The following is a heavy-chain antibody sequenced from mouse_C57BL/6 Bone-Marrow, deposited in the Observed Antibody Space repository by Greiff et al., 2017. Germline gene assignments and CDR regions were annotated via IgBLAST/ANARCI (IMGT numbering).Heavy chain of an antibody. Sequence: QVHVKQPGAELVKPGASVKMSCKASGYTFTSYWITWVKQRPGQGLEWIGDIYPGSGSTNYNEKFKSKATLTVDTSYSTAYMQLSSLTSEDSAVYYCARWLLRFAYWGQGTLVTVSA. V-gene: IGHV1-55*01. CDR1: GYTFTSYW. J-gene: IGHJ3*01. CDR3: ARWLLRFAY. CDR2: IYPGSGST. D-gene: IGHD2-3*01.